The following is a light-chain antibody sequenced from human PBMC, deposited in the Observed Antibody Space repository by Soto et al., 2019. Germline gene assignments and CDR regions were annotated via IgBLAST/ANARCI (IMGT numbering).Light chain of an antibody. V-gene: IGKV1-5*01. CDR3: QQYNSYSWT. Sequence: DIPMTQSPSSLSASVGDRVTITCRASQSITYRLAWYQQKPGKAPKLLIYDASSLESGVPSTFSGSGSGTEFTRTITSLQPDDFATYYCQQYNSYSWTFGQGTKVEIK. CDR2: DAS. CDR1: QSITYR. J-gene: IGKJ1*01.